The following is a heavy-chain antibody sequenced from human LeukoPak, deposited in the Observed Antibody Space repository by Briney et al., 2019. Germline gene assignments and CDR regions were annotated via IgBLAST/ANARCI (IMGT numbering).Heavy chain of an antibody. CDR2: ISPDGSTT. V-gene: IGHV3-74*01. Sequence: GGSLRLSCAASGFTFSSYWMHWVRQAPGKGRVWVSRISPDGSTTGYADSVKGRFTTSRDNAKNTLFLQMNSLRAEDTAVYYCARDWVYKIDYWGRGTLVTVSS. CDR1: GFTFSSYW. D-gene: IGHD5-24*01. CDR3: ARDWVYKIDY. J-gene: IGHJ4*02.